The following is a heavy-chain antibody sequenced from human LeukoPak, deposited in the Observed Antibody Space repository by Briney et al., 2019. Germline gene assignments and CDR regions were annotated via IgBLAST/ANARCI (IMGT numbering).Heavy chain of an antibody. J-gene: IGHJ5*02. CDR2: IYYSGST. Sequence: SETLSLTCTVSGGSISSSSYYWGWIRQPPGKGLERIGSIYYSGSTYYNPSLKSRVTISVDRSKNQFSLKLSSVTAADTAVYYCARNPIYNWFDPWGQGTLVTVSS. CDR1: GGSISSSSYY. V-gene: IGHV4-39*07. CDR3: ARNPIYNWFDP.